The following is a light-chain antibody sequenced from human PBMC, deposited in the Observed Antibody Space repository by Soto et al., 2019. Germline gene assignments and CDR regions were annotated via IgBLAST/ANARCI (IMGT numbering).Light chain of an antibody. CDR1: SSYIGAGYH. V-gene: IGLV1-40*01. J-gene: IGLJ3*02. CDR3: QSYDSSLSGSV. CDR2: GNN. Sequence: QSVLTQPPSVSRAPGQRVTISCTGSSSYIGAGYHVHWYQQLPGTAPKLLIYGNNNRPSGVPDRFSGSKSGTSASLAITGLQAEDEADYFCQSYDSSLSGSVFGGGTKLTVL.